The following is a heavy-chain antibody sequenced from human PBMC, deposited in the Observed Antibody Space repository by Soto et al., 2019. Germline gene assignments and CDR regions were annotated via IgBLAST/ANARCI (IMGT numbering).Heavy chain of an antibody. CDR2: IQASESP. CDR1: GGSVTGYY. Sequence: PSETLSLTCTISGGSVTGYYWSWIRQSTGQGLEGIGYIQASESPYYHAYLRSRVTISAHTSKNQSALKLTSPTAADTAVYYCERGVGTSPPQYWGRGALVTVSS. J-gene: IGHJ4*02. V-gene: IGHV4-59*02. CDR3: ERGVGTSPPQY. D-gene: IGHD2-21*02.